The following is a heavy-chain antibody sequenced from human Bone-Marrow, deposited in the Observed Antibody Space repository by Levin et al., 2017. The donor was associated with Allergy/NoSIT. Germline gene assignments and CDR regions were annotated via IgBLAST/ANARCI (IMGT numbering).Heavy chain of an antibody. J-gene: IGHJ4*02. D-gene: IGHD6-19*01. CDR2: INPSGGST. CDR1: GYTFTSYY. Sequence: PGESLKISCKASGYTFTSYYMHWVRQAPGQGLEWMGIINPSGGSTSYAQKFQGRVTMTRDTSTSTVYMELSSLRSEDTAVYYCAREDSSGPFDYWGQGTLVTVSS. CDR3: AREDSSGPFDY. V-gene: IGHV1-46*01.